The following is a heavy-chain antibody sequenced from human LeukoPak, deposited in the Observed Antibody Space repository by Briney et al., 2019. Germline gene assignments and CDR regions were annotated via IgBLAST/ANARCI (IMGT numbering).Heavy chain of an antibody. CDR1: GYTFTGYY. V-gene: IGHV1-2*02. Sequence: ASVKVSCKASGYTFTGYYMHWVRQAPGQGLEWMGWINRNSGGTNYAQKFQGRVTMTRDTSISTAYMELSRLRSDDTAVYYCARSRVRGVIIVDYWGQGTLVTVSS. D-gene: IGHD3-10*01. CDR2: INRNSGGT. CDR3: ARSRVRGVIIVDY. J-gene: IGHJ4*02.